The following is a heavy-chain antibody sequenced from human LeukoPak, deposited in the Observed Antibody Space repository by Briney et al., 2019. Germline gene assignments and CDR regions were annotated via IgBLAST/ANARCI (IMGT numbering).Heavy chain of an antibody. CDR3: ARQGYYDILTGYYDAFDI. Sequence: GESLQISCKGSGYIFTSYWISWVRQMPGRGLEWMGRIDPSDSYTNYSPSFQGHVTISADKSISTAYLQWSSLKASDTAMYYCARQGYYDILTGYYDAFDIWGQGTMVTVSS. V-gene: IGHV5-10-1*01. D-gene: IGHD3-9*01. J-gene: IGHJ3*02. CDR2: IDPSDSYT. CDR1: GYIFTSYW.